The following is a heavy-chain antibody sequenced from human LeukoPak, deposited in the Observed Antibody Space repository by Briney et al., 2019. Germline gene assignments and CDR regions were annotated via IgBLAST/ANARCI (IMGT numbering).Heavy chain of an antibody. Sequence: GGSLRLSCAASGFTFSSYSMNRVRQAPGKGLEWVSYIISSSSTIYYADSVKGRFTISRDNAKSSLYLQMNSLRAEDTAVYYCAREDSSGVNFDYWGQGTLVTVSS. V-gene: IGHV3-48*01. J-gene: IGHJ4*02. CDR2: IISSSSTI. D-gene: IGHD3-22*01. CDR3: AREDSSGVNFDY. CDR1: GFTFSSYS.